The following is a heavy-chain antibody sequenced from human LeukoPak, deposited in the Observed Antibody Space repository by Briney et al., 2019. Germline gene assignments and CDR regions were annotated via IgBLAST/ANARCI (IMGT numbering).Heavy chain of an antibody. CDR2: IGFDGSKI. D-gene: IGHD2-8*01. Sequence: PGGSLRLSCVASGFTFSSYGMQWVRQAPGKGLEWVAFIGFDGSKIYYADSVKGRFTISRDNSKNTVNLQMNSLRVEDTAVYYCAKDSDTYGHRHFDHWGQGTPVTVSS. CDR1: GFTFSSYG. CDR3: AKDSDTYGHRHFDH. J-gene: IGHJ4*02. V-gene: IGHV3-30*02.